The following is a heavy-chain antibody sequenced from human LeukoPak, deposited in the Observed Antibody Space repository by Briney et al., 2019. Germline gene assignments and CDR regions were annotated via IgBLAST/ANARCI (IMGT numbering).Heavy chain of an antibody. Sequence: GSSVKVSCKASGGTFSSYAISWVRQAPGRGLEWMGRIIPILGIANYAQKFQGRVTITADKSTSTAYMELSSLRSEDTAVYYCARAPYYYDSSGYYSTPHFDYWGQGTLVTVSS. CDR2: IIPILGIA. CDR3: ARAPYYYDSSGYYSTPHFDY. V-gene: IGHV1-69*04. J-gene: IGHJ4*02. D-gene: IGHD3-22*01. CDR1: GGTFSSYA.